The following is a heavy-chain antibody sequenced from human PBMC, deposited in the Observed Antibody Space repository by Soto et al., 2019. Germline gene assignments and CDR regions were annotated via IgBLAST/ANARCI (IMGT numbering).Heavy chain of an antibody. CDR3: AKDVATIGGLYYFDH. J-gene: IGHJ4*02. CDR2: ISYDGNNI. CDR1: GFTFSSYA. Sequence: QVQLVESGGGVVQPGRSLRLSCAASGFTFSSYAMHWVRQAPGKGLEWVAVISYDGNNIYYAASVRGRFSISRDNSKNAQYLIINMLIDEATVEYSCAKDVATIGGLYYFDHWGQGSLVTVSS. V-gene: IGHV3-30-3*01.